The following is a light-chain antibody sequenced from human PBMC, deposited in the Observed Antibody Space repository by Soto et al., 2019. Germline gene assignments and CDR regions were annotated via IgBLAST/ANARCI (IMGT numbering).Light chain of an antibody. CDR1: QSVTNSF. CDR3: QQYGSSPLT. J-gene: IGKJ4*01. CDR2: GPS. V-gene: IGKV3-20*01. Sequence: EIVLTQSPGTLSLSPGERATLSCRASQSVTNSFLAWYHQKPGQAPRLLIYGPSSRATGIPDRFSGSGSGTDFTLTISRLEPEDFGVYYCQQYGSSPLTFGGGTKVEIK.